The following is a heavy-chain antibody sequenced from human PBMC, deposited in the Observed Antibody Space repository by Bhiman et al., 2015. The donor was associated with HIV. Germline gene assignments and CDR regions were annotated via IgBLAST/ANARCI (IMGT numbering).Heavy chain of an antibody. CDR3: AKEIIAAAGTAHVFYYYYYMDV. CDR1: GFTFSSYA. D-gene: IGHD6-13*01. J-gene: IGHJ6*03. Sequence: QVQLVESGGGVVQPGRSLRLSCAASGFTFSSYAMHWVRQAPGKGLEWVAVISYDGSNKYYADSVKGRFTISRDNSKNTLYLQMNSLRAEDMAVYYCAKEIIAAAGTAHVFYYYYYMDVVGTKGTDGHRLL. V-gene: IGHV3-30*18. CDR2: ISYDGSNK.